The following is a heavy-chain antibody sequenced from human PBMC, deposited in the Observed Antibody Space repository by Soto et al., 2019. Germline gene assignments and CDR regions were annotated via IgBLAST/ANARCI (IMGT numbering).Heavy chain of an antibody. V-gene: IGHV1-3*01. D-gene: IGHD2-15*01. J-gene: IGHJ4*02. CDR1: GYTFTSYA. Sequence: QVQLVQSGAEVKKPGASVKVSCKASGYTFTSYAMHWVRQAPGQRLEWMGWIDAGNDNTQYSQKFQGRVTITRDTSASTAYMELSSLRSEDTAVYYCARGACSGGSCYSFHFDYWGQGTLVTVSS. CDR2: IDAGNDNT. CDR3: ARGACSGGSCYSFHFDY.